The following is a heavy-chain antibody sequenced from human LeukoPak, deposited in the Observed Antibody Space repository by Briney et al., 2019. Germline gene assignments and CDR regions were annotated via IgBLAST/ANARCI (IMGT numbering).Heavy chain of an antibody. CDR1: GGSISSYY. CDR3: ACLTTADAFDI. J-gene: IGHJ3*02. D-gene: IGHD3-22*01. Sequence: SETLSLTCTVSGGSISSYYWSWIRQPPGKGLEWVGYIYDSGSTNYNPSLKSRVTISVDTSKNQFSLKLSSVTAADTAVYYCACLTTADAFDIWGQGTMVTVSS. V-gene: IGHV4-59*01. CDR2: IYDSGST.